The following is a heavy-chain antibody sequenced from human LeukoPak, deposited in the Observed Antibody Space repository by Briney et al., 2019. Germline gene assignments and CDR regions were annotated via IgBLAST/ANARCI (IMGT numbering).Heavy chain of an antibody. J-gene: IGHJ4*02. D-gene: IGHD6-6*01. V-gene: IGHV4-30-2*01. Sequence: PSQTLFLTCTVSGGSISSGGYYWSWIRQPPGKGLEWIGYIYHSGSTYYNPSLKSRVTISVDRSKNQFSLKLSSVTAADTAVYYCARGDRSSSSPFDYWGQGTLVTVSS. CDR3: ARGDRSSSSPFDY. CDR2: IYHSGST. CDR1: GGSISSGGYY.